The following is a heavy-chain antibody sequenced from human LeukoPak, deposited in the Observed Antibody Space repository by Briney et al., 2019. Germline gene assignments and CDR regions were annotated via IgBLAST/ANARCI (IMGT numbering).Heavy chain of an antibody. D-gene: IGHD6-19*01. J-gene: IGHJ5*02. Sequence: SETLSLTCTVSGGSISSYYWSWIRQPPGKGLEWIGYIYYSGSTNYNPSLKSRVTISVDTSKNQFSLKLSSVTAADTAVYYCARVGSGSGWGTWGQGTLVTVSS. CDR2: IYYSGST. V-gene: IGHV4-59*01. CDR1: GGSISSYY. CDR3: ARVGSGSGWGT.